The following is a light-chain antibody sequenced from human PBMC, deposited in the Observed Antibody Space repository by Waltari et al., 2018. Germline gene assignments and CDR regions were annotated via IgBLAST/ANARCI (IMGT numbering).Light chain of an antibody. J-gene: IGLJ2*01. CDR1: ALGNQY. V-gene: IGLV3-25*03. CDR3: QSADSRGTYVV. Sequence: SYELTQPPSVSVSPGQTARITCSGDALGNQYAYWYQQKPGQAPVLVKYKDSDRPSGIPERFSGSISGTTVTLTISGAQAEDEADYYCQSADSRGTYVVFGGGTKLTVL. CDR2: KDS.